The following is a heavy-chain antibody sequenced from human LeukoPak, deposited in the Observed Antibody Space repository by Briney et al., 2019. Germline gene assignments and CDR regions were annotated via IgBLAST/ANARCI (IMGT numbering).Heavy chain of an antibody. CDR2: INHSGST. V-gene: IGHV4-34*01. Sequence: SETLSLTCAVYGVSFSGYYWSWIRQPPGKGLEWIGEINHSGSTNYNPSLKSRVTISVDTSKNQFSLKLSSVTAADTAVYYCARDFVAYDYWGQGTLVTVSS. J-gene: IGHJ4*02. CDR3: ARDFVAYDY. D-gene: IGHD2/OR15-2a*01. CDR1: GVSFSGYY.